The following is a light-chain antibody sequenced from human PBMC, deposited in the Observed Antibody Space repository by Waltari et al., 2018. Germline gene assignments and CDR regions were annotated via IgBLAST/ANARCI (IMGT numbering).Light chain of an antibody. Sequence: DIEVTQSPDSLAVSMGERATLNCTSSQSVFYRSTNKNYLAWYQQKPGQPPKLLIYWASTRESGVPYRFSGSGSGTDFTLTINSLQAEDVAVYYCQQFFTLPSFGPGTKVDIK. J-gene: IGKJ3*01. CDR3: QQFFTLPS. CDR1: QSVFYRSTNKNY. CDR2: WAS. V-gene: IGKV4-1*01.